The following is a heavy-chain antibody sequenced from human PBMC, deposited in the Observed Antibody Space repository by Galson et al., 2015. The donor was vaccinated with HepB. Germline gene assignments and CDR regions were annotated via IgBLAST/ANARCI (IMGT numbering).Heavy chain of an antibody. V-gene: IGHV3-7*01. D-gene: IGHD2-2*01. CDR1: GFTFSSYW. Sequence: SLRLSCAASGFTFSSYWMSWVRQAPGKGLEWVANIKQDGSEKYYVDSVKGRFTISRDNAKNSLYLQMNSLRAEDTAVYYCARSGHCSSTSCYLLDPWGQGTLVTVSS. CDR2: IKQDGSEK. CDR3: ARSGHCSSTSCYLLDP. J-gene: IGHJ5*02.